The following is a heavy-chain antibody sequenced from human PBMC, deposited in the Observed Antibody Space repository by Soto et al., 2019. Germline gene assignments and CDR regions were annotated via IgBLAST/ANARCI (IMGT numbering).Heavy chain of an antibody. V-gene: IGHV4-59*01. CDR2: IYGTGTT. J-gene: IGHJ4*02. CDR1: DGSISSYY. D-gene: IGHD3-3*01. Sequence: PSETLSLTCTVSDGSISSYYWSWIRQPPGKGLEWIGYIYGTGTTNYAPSLKSRVTISLHTSKNQFSLTLSSVTAADTAMYYCAGFSSGTYLFGLWGPGTLVTVSS. CDR3: AGFSSGTYLFGL.